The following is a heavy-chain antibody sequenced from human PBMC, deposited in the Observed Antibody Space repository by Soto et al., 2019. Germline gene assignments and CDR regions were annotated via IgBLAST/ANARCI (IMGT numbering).Heavy chain of an antibody. V-gene: IGHV3-33*01. Sequence: QVQLVESGGGVVQPGRSLRLSCAASGFTFNNYGMHWVRHAPGKGLEWLAVIWNDGSNNYYANSVKGRFTISRDNSKNTLYLQMNILRAEDTAVYYCARRQIPPPTRGAANARGGMDVWGQGTTVTVSS. CDR2: IWNDGSNN. CDR1: GFTFNNYG. D-gene: IGHD6-13*01. CDR3: ARRQIPPPTRGAANARGGMDV. J-gene: IGHJ6*02.